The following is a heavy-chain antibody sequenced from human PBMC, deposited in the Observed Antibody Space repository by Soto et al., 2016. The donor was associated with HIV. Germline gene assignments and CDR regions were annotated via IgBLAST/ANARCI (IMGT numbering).Heavy chain of an antibody. Sequence: QVQLVQSGAEVKQPGASVKVSCKASGYIFTDYFVFWVRQAPGQGLEWIGWINPKNGVTDSAQKFQGRVTMTRDTSTSTVYMYLSSLRSEDTAVYYCVRGSLLGGGYERKDFDIWGQGTMVAVSS. CDR3: VRGSLLGGGYERKDFDI. CDR2: INPKNGVT. CDR1: GYIFTDYF. V-gene: IGHV1-2*02. D-gene: IGHD5-12*01. J-gene: IGHJ3*02.